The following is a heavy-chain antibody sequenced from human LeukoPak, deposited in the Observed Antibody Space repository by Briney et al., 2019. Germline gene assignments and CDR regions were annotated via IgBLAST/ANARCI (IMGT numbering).Heavy chain of an antibody. CDR3: ARVTGYMTEDYFDY. V-gene: IGHV4-59*01. J-gene: IGHJ4*02. CDR2: IYYSGST. D-gene: IGHD6-13*01. Sequence: SETLSLTCTVSGGSINSYYWSWIRQPPGKGLEWIGYIYYSGSTNYNPSLKSRGTISVDTSKNQFSLRLSSVTAADTAVYYCARVTGYMTEDYFDYWGQGTLITVSS. CDR1: GGSINSYY.